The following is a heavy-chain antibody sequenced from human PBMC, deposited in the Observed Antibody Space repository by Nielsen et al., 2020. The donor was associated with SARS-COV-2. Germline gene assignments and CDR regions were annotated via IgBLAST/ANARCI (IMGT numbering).Heavy chain of an antibody. CDR3: ARHHEKYYYDSSGYYRY. D-gene: IGHD3-22*01. J-gene: IGHJ4*02. CDR2: IDPSDSYT. V-gene: IGHV5-10-1*01. CDR1: GYSFTSYW. Sequence: GESLKISCKGSGYSFTSYWISWVRQMPGKGLEWMGRIDPSDSYTNYSPSFQGHVTIPADKSISTAYLQWSSLKASDTAMYYCARHHEKYYYDSSGYYRYWGQGTLVTVSS.